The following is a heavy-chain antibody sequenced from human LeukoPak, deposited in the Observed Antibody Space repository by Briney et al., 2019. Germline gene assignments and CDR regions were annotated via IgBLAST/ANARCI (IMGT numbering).Heavy chain of an antibody. J-gene: IGHJ4*02. D-gene: IGHD5-18*01. Sequence: PGGSLRLSCAASGFTFDDYTMHWVRQAPGKGLEWVSLISWDGGSTYYADSVKGRFTISRDNSKNSLYLQMDSLRTEDTALYYCAKVDTAMAPFDYWGQGTRVTVAS. CDR3: AKVDTAMAPFDY. CDR1: GFTFDDYT. V-gene: IGHV3-43*01. CDR2: ISWDGGST.